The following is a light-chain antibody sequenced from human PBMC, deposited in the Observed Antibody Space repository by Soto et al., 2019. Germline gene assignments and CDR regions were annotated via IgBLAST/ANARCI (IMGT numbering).Light chain of an antibody. CDR2: AAS. V-gene: IGKV1-12*01. CDR1: RDITGW. J-gene: IGKJ4*01. CDR3: KQADSLPLT. Sequence: DIQLTQSPSSVSASVGDRVTITCRASRDITGWLAWHRQLPGKAAIILVFAASTLQRGGPTRFCGRGSGTEFTLTIDSLQPEDFATSYCKQADSLPLTYGGGTTVDIK.